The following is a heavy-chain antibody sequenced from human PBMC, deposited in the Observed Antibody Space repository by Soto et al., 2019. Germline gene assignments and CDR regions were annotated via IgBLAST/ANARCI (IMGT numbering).Heavy chain of an antibody. CDR2: ISYDGSNK. V-gene: IGHV3-30-3*01. D-gene: IGHD1-1*01. CDR3: AREGGKGGTLSYYYYGMDV. Sequence: GGSLRLSCAASGFTFSGYAMHWVLQAPGKGLEWVAVISYDGSNKYYADSVKGRFTISRDNSKNTLYLQMNSLRAEDTAVYYCAREGGKGGTLSYYYYGMDVWGQGTTVTVSS. J-gene: IGHJ6*02. CDR1: GFTFSGYA.